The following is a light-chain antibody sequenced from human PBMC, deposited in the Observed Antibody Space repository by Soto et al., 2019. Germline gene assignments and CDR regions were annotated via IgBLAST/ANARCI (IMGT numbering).Light chain of an antibody. CDR2: GSS. CDR3: QQYVTSSPRT. Sequence: EIVLTQSPGTLSLSPGERATLSCRASHTISSRYLAWYQQKPGQAPRLLMYGSSRRATGIPDRFSGSGSGTDFTLTITRLEPEAFAVYYCQQYVTSSPRTFGQGTKVDIK. V-gene: IGKV3-20*01. CDR1: HTISSRY. J-gene: IGKJ1*01.